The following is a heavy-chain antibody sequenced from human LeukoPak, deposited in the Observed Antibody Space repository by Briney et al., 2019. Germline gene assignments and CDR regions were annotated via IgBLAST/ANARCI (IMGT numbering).Heavy chain of an antibody. V-gene: IGHV4-30-2*01. CDR2: IYHSGST. J-gene: IGHJ5*02. Sequence: ASETLSLTCTVSGGSISSGGYFWSWIRQPPGKGLEWIGYIYHSGSTYYNPSLKSRVTISVDRSKNQFSLKLSSVTAADTAVYYCARDLKAWFDPWGQGTLVTVSS. CDR3: ARDLKAWFDP. CDR1: GGSISSGGYF.